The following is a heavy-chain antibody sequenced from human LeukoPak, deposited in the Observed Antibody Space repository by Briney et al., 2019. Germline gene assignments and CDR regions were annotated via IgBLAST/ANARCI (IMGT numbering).Heavy chain of an antibody. D-gene: IGHD6-13*01. CDR3: ARGPQQLDNWFDP. J-gene: IGHJ5*02. CDR2: MNPNSGNT. CDR1: GYTFTSYD. V-gene: IGHV1-8*01. Sequence: ASVKVSCKASGYTFTSYDINWVRQATGQGLEWMGWMNPNSGNTGYTQKFQGRVTMTRNTSISTAYMELSSLRSEDTAVYYCARGPQQLDNWFDPWGQGTLVTASS.